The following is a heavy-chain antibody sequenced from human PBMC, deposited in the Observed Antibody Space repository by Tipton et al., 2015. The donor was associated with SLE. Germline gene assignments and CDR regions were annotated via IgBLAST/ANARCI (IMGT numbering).Heavy chain of an antibody. CDR1: GGSISGSNYY. J-gene: IGHJ5*02. CDR3: ARHDTNYGRNWFDP. Sequence: TLSLTCTVSGGSISGSNYYWDWIRPPPGKGPEWIGRITNNGNTYYIPSLQSRGTMSVDTSKNHFSRKLSSVTAADTAVYYCARHDTNYGRNWFDPWGQGTLVSVSS. V-gene: IGHV4-39*01. CDR2: ITNNGNT. D-gene: IGHD2-8*01.